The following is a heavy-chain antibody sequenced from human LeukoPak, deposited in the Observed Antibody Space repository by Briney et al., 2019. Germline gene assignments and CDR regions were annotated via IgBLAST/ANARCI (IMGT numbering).Heavy chain of an antibody. D-gene: IGHD6-19*01. Sequence: SETLSLTCAVYGGSFSGYYWSWVRQPPGKGLEWIGEINHSGSTNYNPSLKSRVTISVDTSKNQFSLKLSSVTAADTAVYYCARGRHSSGWYRGATFDYWGQGTLVTVSS. CDR2: INHSGST. CDR1: GGSFSGYY. J-gene: IGHJ4*02. V-gene: IGHV4-34*01. CDR3: ARGRHSSGWYRGATFDY.